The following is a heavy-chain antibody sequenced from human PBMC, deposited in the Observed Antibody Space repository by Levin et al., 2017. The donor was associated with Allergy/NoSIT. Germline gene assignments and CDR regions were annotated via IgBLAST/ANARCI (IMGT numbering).Heavy chain of an antibody. CDR3: AKMRLRFGELLPIDY. CDR2: ISYDGSNK. CDR1: GFTFSSYG. V-gene: IGHV3-30*18. D-gene: IGHD3-10*01. Sequence: AGGSLRLSCAASGFTFSSYGMHWVRQAPGKGLEWVAVISYDGSNKYYADSVKGRFTISRDNSKNTLYLQMNSLRAEDTAVYYCAKMRLRFGELLPIDYWGQGTLVTVSS. J-gene: IGHJ4*02.